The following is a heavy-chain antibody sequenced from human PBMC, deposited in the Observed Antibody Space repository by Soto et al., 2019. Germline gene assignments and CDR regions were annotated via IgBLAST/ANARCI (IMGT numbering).Heavy chain of an antibody. J-gene: IGHJ4*02. CDR1: GWSLSGYY. Sequence: SETLSLTCAVYGWSLSGYYWSWIRQPPGKGLEWIGEINHSGSTNYNPSLKSRVTISVDTSKNQFSLKLSSVTAADTAVYYCARAGGFWSGYPYYFDYWGQGTLVTVSS. D-gene: IGHD3-3*01. V-gene: IGHV4-34*01. CDR3: ARAGGFWSGYPYYFDY. CDR2: INHSGST.